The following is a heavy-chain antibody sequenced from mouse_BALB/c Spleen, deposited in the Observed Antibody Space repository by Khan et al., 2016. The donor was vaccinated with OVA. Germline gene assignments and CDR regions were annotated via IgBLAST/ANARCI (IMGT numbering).Heavy chain of an antibody. CDR2: IRYSGNT. CDR3: ARVYGGDFDY. J-gene: IGHJ2*01. V-gene: IGHV3-2*02. CDR1: GYSITSDYA. D-gene: IGHD1-1*01. Sequence: VQLKESGPGLVKPSQSLSLICTVTGYSITSDYAWNWIRQFPGNKLEWMGFIRYSGNTNYNPSFKSRISITRDTSKNQFFLHLNSVTTEDTATYYCARVYGGDFDYWGQGTTLTVSS.